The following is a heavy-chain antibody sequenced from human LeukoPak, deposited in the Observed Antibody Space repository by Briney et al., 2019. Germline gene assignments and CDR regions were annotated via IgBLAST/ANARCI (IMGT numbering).Heavy chain of an antibody. CDR3: TTDLSAAALDY. J-gene: IGHJ4*02. Sequence: GGSLRLSCPASGFTFSNAWMSWVRQAPGKGLEWVGRIKSKTDGGTTDYAAPVKGRFTISRDDSKNTLYLQMNSLKTEDTAVYYCTTDLSAAALDYWGQGTLVTVSS. CDR1: GFTFSNAW. CDR2: IKSKTDGGTT. V-gene: IGHV3-15*01. D-gene: IGHD2-2*01.